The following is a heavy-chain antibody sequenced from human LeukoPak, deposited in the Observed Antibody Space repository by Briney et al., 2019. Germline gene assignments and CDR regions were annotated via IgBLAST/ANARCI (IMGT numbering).Heavy chain of an antibody. Sequence: SETLSPTCTVSGGSISSYYWSWIRRPAGKGLEWIGRIYTSGSTNYNPSLKSRVTMSVDTSKNQFSLKLSSVTAADTAVYYCARDLTMVRGVISPWFDPWGQGTLVTVSS. CDR1: GGSISSYY. V-gene: IGHV4-4*07. CDR3: ARDLTMVRGVISPWFDP. CDR2: IYTSGST. J-gene: IGHJ5*02. D-gene: IGHD3-10*01.